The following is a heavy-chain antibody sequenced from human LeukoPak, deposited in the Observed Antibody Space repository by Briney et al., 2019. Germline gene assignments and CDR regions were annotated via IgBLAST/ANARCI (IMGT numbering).Heavy chain of an antibody. V-gene: IGHV1-46*01. J-gene: IGHJ6*03. CDR1: GYTFTSYY. CDR3: ASGPYYYGSGSTYMGDYYYYYMDV. CDR2: INPSGGST. Sequence: ASVKVSCKASGYTFTSYYMHWVRQAPGQGLEWMGIINPSGGSTSYAQKFQGRVTMTRDTSTSTAYMELSSPRSEDTAVYYCASGPYYYGSGSTYMGDYYYYYMDVWGKGTTVTVSS. D-gene: IGHD3-10*01.